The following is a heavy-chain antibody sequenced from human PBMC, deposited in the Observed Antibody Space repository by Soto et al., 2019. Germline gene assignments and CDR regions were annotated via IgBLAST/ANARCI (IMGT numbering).Heavy chain of an antibody. CDR2: VYATGTS. Sequence: LSLTCSVSGGSMSEFYWSWIRKTAGKGLEWMGRVYATGTSDYNPSLRSRIAMSVDISKKTFSLRLRSVTAADTGVYYCVRDGSKTLRDCFDPWGQGILVTAPQ. D-gene: IGHD4-17*01. CDR1: GGSMSEFY. J-gene: IGHJ5*02. CDR3: VRDGSKTLRDCFDP. V-gene: IGHV4-4*07.